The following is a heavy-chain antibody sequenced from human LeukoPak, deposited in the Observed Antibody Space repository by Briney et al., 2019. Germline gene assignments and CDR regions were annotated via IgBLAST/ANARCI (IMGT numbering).Heavy chain of an antibody. D-gene: IGHD3-22*01. CDR1: GFTVSTNC. V-gene: IGHV3-53*01. CDR3: ARVRGDSSGYYYFNWFDP. Sequence: GGSLRLSCAASGFTVSTNCMTWVRQAPGKGLEWVSTIYSGGTTYYADSVKGRFTISRDNAKKILYLQMNSLRAEDTAVYYCARVRGDSSGYYYFNWFDPWGQGALVTVSS. J-gene: IGHJ5*02. CDR2: IYSGGTT.